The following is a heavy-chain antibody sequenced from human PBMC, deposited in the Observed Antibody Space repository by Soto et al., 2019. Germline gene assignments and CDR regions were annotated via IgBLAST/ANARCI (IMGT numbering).Heavy chain of an antibody. CDR2: ISGSGGST. Sequence: GGSLRLSCAASGFTFSSYAMSWVRQAPGKGLEWVSAISGSGGSTYYADSVKGRFTISRDNSKNTLYLQMNSLRAEETAVYYCANLEYVRLLGGDDAFDIWGQGTMVTVSS. J-gene: IGHJ3*02. CDR3: ANLEYVRLLGGDDAFDI. CDR1: GFTFSSYA. D-gene: IGHD3-22*01. V-gene: IGHV3-23*01.